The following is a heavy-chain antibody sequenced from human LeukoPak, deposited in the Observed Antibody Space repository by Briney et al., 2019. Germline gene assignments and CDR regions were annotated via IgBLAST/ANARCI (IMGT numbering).Heavy chain of an antibody. Sequence: GGSLRLSCAASGFTFSSYAMSWVRQAPGKGPEWVSVVSGSGSSTYYVDSVKGRFTISRDNSKNTLYLQMSSLRAEDTAVYYCAKTSLGYCSGGSCYVDYWGQGTLVAVSS. CDR1: GFTFSSYA. V-gene: IGHV3-23*01. D-gene: IGHD2-15*01. J-gene: IGHJ4*02. CDR3: AKTSLGYCSGGSCYVDY. CDR2: VSGSGSST.